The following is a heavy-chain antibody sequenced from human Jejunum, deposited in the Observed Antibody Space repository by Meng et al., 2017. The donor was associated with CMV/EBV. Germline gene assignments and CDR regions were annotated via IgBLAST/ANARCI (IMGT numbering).Heavy chain of an antibody. D-gene: IGHD2-8*02. J-gene: IGHJ4*02. CDR1: GDSISRNLW. CDR3: ARSPGFWSLDY. CDR2: ISYSGST. V-gene: IGHV4-4*01. Sequence: CAVSGDSISRNLWWSWVRQPPGKGLEWIGEISYSGSTKYNPSLQSRVTISSDTTNNRFSLRLNSVTAADTGVYFCARSPGFWSLDYWGRGTLVTVTS.